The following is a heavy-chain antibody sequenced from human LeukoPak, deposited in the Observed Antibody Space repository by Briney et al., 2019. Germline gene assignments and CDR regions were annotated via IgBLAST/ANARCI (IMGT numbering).Heavy chain of an antibody. CDR3: ARGSDSVGATTTFDI. D-gene: IGHD1-26*01. J-gene: IGHJ3*02. CDR2: TYYRSKWYN. V-gene: IGHV6-1*01. CDR1: GDSVSSNSAA. Sequence: SQTLSLTCAISGDSVSSNSAAWNWIRQSPSRGLEWLGRTYYRSKWYNDYAVSVKGRITINPDTSKNQFSLQLNSVTPGDTAVYYCARGSDSVGATTTFDIWGQGTMVTVSS.